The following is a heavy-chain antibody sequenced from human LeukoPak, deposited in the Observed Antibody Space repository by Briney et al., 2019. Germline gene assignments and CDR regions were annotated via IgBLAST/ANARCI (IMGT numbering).Heavy chain of an antibody. CDR1: GGTFSSYA. J-gene: IGHJ6*02. Sequence: ASVKVSCKASGGTFSSYAISWVRQAPGQGLEWMGRIIPILGIANYAQKFQGRVTITADKSTSTAYMELSSLRSEDTAVYYCARGPLAAAHGMDVWGQGTTVTVSS. D-gene: IGHD6-13*01. V-gene: IGHV1-69*04. CDR2: IIPILGIA. CDR3: ARGPLAAAHGMDV.